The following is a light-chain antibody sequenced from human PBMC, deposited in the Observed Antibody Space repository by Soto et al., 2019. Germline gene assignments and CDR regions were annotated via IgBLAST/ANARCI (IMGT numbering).Light chain of an antibody. CDR3: QQYSNWPT. Sequence: EIVLTQSPGTLSLSPGERATLSCRASQSVSSNLAWYQQKFGQAPRLLIYGASTRATGIPARFSGSGSGTEFTLTISSLQSEDFAIYYCQQYSNWPTFGQGTRLEIK. CDR1: QSVSSN. J-gene: IGKJ5*01. V-gene: IGKV3-15*01. CDR2: GAS.